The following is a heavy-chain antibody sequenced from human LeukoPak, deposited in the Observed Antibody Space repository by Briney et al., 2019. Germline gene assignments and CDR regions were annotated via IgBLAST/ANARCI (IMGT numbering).Heavy chain of an antibody. D-gene: IGHD5-18*01. CDR2: ILDDGSNK. V-gene: IGHV3-30*18. CDR1: GITFSDYG. Sequence: PGGSLRLSCTASGITFSDYGMNWVRQAPGKGLEWVALILDDGSNKFYADSVKGRFTISRDHSKNTLYLQMNSLRVEDTAVYYCANLGYSYGDYWGQGTLVTVSS. J-gene: IGHJ4*02. CDR3: ANLGYSYGDY.